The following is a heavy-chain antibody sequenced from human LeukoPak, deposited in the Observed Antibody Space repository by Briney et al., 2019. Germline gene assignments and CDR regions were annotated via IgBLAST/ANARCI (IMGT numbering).Heavy chain of an antibody. V-gene: IGHV4-39*07. Sequence: SETLSLTCTVSGDSISSSSSYWGWIRQPPGEGLEWIASIYYTGSTYYSPSLKSRVTISLDTSKNQFSLKLSSVTAADTAIYYCARDFSSSSTVYYYYYMDVWGKGTTVTVSS. CDR1: GDSISSSSSY. CDR2: IYYTGST. D-gene: IGHD6-6*01. J-gene: IGHJ6*03. CDR3: ARDFSSSSTVYYYYYMDV.